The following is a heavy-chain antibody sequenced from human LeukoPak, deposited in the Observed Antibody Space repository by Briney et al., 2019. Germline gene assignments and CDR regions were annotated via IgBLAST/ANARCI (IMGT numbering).Heavy chain of an antibody. CDR3: ARCSPGDSSNFYAVLQY. Sequence: GASVKVSCKASGYILSSYNMHWVRQAPGQGLEWLGIINPSGGDTKYAQKFQGRVTLTRDKSTSTVYMELSSLTSDDTAVYYCARCSPGDSSNFYAVLQYWGQGTQVTVST. J-gene: IGHJ4*02. V-gene: IGHV1-46*01. D-gene: IGHD3-22*01. CDR2: INPSGGDT. CDR1: GYILSSYN.